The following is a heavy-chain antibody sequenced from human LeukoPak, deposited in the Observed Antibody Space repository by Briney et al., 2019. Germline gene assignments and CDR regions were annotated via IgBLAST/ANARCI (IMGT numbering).Heavy chain of an antibody. CDR1: GGTFSTHA. D-gene: IGHD2-15*01. V-gene: IGHV1-69*13. CDR3: ARGAHCSGGSCYSGY. Sequence: GASVKVSCKASGGTFSTHAISWVRQAPGQGLEWMGGLIPIFALANYAQKFQGRLTITADESTNTAYLELSSLRFEDTAVYYCARGAHCSGGSCYSGYWGQGTLVTVSS. CDR2: LIPIFALA. J-gene: IGHJ4*02.